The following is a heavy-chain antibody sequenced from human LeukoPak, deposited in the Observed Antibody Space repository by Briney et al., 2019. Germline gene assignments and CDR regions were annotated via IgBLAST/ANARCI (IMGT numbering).Heavy chain of an antibody. V-gene: IGHV3-15*01. CDR1: GFTFSNAW. CDR3: TTSPPYCSGGSCFDY. D-gene: IGHD2-15*01. J-gene: IGHJ4*02. Sequence: GGSLRLSCAASGFTFSNAWMSWVRQPPGKGLEWVGRIKSKTEGGTTDYAAPVKGRFTISRDDSKNTLYLQMNTLKTEDTAVDYCTTSPPYCSGGSCFDYWGQGTLVTVSS. CDR2: IKSKTEGGTT.